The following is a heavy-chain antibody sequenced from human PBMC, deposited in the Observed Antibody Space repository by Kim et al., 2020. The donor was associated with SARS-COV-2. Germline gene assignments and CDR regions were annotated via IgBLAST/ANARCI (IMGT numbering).Heavy chain of an antibody. D-gene: IGHD2-15*01. CDR2: INSDGSST. V-gene: IGHV3-74*01. CDR1: GFTFSSYW. Sequence: GGSLRLSCAASGFTFSSYWMHWVRQAPGKGLVWVSRINSDGSSTSYADSVKGRFTISRDNAKNTLYLQMNSLRAEDTAVYYCARDRCSGGSLSLLLGNCYYGMDVWGQGTTVTVSS. J-gene: IGHJ6*02. CDR3: ARDRCSGGSLSLLLGNCYYGMDV.